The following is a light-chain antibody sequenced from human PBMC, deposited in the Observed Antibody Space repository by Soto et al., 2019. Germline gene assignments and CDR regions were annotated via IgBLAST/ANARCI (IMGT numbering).Light chain of an antibody. J-gene: IGKJ1*01. CDR3: QQYNSYSPWT. Sequence: DNPMTQSPSTLSASVGDRVTITCRASQSISSWLAWYQQKPGRAPKLLIYKTSNLESGVPSRFSGSGSGTEFTLTISSLQPDDFATYYCQQYNSYSPWTFGQGTKVEIK. V-gene: IGKV1-5*03. CDR1: QSISSW. CDR2: KTS.